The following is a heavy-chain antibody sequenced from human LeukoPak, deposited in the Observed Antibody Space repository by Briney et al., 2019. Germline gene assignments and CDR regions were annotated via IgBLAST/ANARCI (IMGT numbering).Heavy chain of an antibody. CDR1: GFTFSRYY. CDR3: ARGRGSSGWSPYDY. J-gene: IGHJ4*02. D-gene: IGHD6-19*01. V-gene: IGHV3-74*01. Sequence: GGSLRLSCAASGFTFSRYYMHWVRQAPGKGLVWVSRINSDGSSTTYADSVKGRFTISRDNAKNTLYLQMNSLKVEDTAVYYCARGRGSSGWSPYDYWGQGTLVTVSS. CDR2: INSDGSST.